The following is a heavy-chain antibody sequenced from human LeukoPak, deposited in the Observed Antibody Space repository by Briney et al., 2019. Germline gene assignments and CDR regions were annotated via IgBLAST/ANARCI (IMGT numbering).Heavy chain of an antibody. D-gene: IGHD6-13*01. CDR3: ARETIAAAGTYYYYGMDV. CDR1: GGTFSSYG. Sequence: SVKVSCKASGGTFSSYGISWVRQAPGQGLEWMGGIIPIFGTANYAQKFQGRVTITADESTSTAYMELSSMTSEDTAAYYCARETIAAAGTYYYYGMDVWGQGTTVTGSS. V-gene: IGHV1-69*01. CDR2: IIPIFGTA. J-gene: IGHJ6*02.